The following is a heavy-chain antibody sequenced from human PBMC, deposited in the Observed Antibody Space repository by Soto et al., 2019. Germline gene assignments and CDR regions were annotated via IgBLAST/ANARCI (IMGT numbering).Heavy chain of an antibody. V-gene: IGHV3-48*01. D-gene: IGHD3-22*01. J-gene: IGHJ4*02. CDR1: GFTFSSYS. Sequence: EVQLVESGGGLVQPGGSLRLSCAASGFTFSSYSMNWVRQAPGKGLEWVSYISSSSSTIYYADSVKGRFTISRDNAKNSLYLQMNSLRAEDTAVYYCARLNYYDSSGYWGNWGQGTLVTVSS. CDR2: ISSSSSTI. CDR3: ARLNYYDSSGYWGN.